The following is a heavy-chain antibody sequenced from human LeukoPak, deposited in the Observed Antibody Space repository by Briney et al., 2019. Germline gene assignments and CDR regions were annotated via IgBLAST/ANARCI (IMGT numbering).Heavy chain of an antibody. J-gene: IGHJ4*02. Sequence: SVKVSCKASGGTFSSYAICWVRQAPGQGLGWMGGIIPILRTANYAQKFQGRVTITTDESTSTAYMELSSLRSEDTAVYYCARGFRGHLLPLSLWGQGTLVTVSS. CDR2: IIPILRTA. CDR1: GGTFSSYA. V-gene: IGHV1-69*05. D-gene: IGHD2-15*01. CDR3: ARGFRGHLLPLSL.